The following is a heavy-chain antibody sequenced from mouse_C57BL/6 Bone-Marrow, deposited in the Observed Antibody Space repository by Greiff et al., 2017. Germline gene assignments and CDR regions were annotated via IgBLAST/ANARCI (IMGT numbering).Heavy chain of an antibody. J-gene: IGHJ4*01. CDR2: LNPGSGGT. Sequence: QVQLKESGAELVRPGTSVKVSCKASGYAFTNYLIEWVKQRPGQGLAWIGVLNPGSGGTNYNEKLQGKETLTADKSSSTAYMQLSSLTSEDSAVYFCARSYYYYAMDYWGQGTSVTVSS. CDR1: GYAFTNYL. V-gene: IGHV1-54*01. CDR3: ARSYYYYAMDY. D-gene: IGHD1-1*01.